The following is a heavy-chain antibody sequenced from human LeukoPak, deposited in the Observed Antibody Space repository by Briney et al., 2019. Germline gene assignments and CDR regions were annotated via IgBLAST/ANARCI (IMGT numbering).Heavy chain of an antibody. V-gene: IGHV3-20*04. CDR3: AREFDGSASGAGY. J-gene: IGHJ4*02. CDR2: INWNGGST. D-gene: IGHD1-26*01. CDR1: GFTFSSYG. Sequence: GGSLRLSCAASGFTFSSYGMHWVRQAPGKGLEWVSGINWNGGSTGYADSVKGRFTISRDNAKNSLYLQMNSLRVDDTAVYYCAREFDGSASGAGYWGQGTLVTVSS.